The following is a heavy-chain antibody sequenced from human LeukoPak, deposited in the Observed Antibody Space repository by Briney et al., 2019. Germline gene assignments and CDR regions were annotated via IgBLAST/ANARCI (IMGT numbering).Heavy chain of an antibody. D-gene: IGHD2-2*02. J-gene: IGHJ4*02. CDR1: GFTFSSYA. Sequence: PGGSLRLSCAASGFTFSSYAMHWVRQAPGKGLEWVAVISYDGSNKYYADSVKGRFTISRDNSKNTLYLQMNSLRAEDTAVYYCAKDWAGCSSTSCYKETDYWGQGTLVTVSS. V-gene: IGHV3-30-3*01. CDR2: ISYDGSNK. CDR3: AKDWAGCSSTSCYKETDY.